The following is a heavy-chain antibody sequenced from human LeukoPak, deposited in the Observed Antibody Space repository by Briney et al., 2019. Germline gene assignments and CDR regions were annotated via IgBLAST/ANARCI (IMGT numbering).Heavy chain of an antibody. J-gene: IGHJ3*02. D-gene: IGHD1-1*01. CDR1: GYSFTSYW. V-gene: IGHV5-10-1*01. CDR3: ARHRTTGDAFDI. Sequence: GASLKISCKGSGYSFTSYWISWVCQMPGKGLEWMGRIDPSDSYTNYSPSFQGHVTISADKSISTAYLQWSSLKASDTAMYYCARHRTTGDAFDIWGQGTMVTVSS. CDR2: IDPSDSYT.